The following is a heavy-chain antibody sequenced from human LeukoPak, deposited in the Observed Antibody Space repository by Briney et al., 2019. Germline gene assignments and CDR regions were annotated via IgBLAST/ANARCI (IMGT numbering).Heavy chain of an antibody. CDR3: ASLTRGVDTAIFDY. Sequence: SETLSLTCTVSGGSISSSSYYWGWIRQPPGKGLEWIGSIYYSGSTYYNPSPKSRVTISVDTSKNQFSLKLSSVTAADTAVYYCASLTRGVDTAIFDYWGQGTLVTVSS. D-gene: IGHD5-18*01. V-gene: IGHV4-39*01. CDR2: IYYSGST. CDR1: GGSISSSSYY. J-gene: IGHJ4*02.